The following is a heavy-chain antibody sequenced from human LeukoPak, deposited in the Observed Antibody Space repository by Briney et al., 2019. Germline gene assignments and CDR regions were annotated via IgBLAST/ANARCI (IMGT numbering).Heavy chain of an antibody. CDR1: GGSFSGYY. V-gene: IGHV4-34*01. CDR3: ARGVRCSGGSCYHDFDY. Sequence: PSETLPLTCAVYGGSFSGYYWGWIRQPPGKGLEWIGEINHSGSTNYNPSLKSRVTISVDTSKNQFSLKLSSVTAADTAVYYCARGVRCSGGSCYHDFDYWGQGTLVTVSS. CDR2: INHSGST. J-gene: IGHJ4*02. D-gene: IGHD2-15*01.